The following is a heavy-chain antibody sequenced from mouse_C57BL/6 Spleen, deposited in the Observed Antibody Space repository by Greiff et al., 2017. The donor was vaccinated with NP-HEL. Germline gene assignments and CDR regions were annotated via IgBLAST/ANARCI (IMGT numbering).Heavy chain of an antibody. Sequence: VKLVESGPGLVQPSQSLSITCTVSGFSLTSCGVHWVRQSPGKGLEWLGVIWRGGSTDYNAAFMSRLSITKDNSKSQVFFKMNSLQADDTAIYYCAKINDAMDYWGQGTSVTVSS. J-gene: IGHJ4*01. CDR2: IWRGGST. CDR3: AKINDAMDY. CDR1: GFSLTSCG. V-gene: IGHV2-5*01.